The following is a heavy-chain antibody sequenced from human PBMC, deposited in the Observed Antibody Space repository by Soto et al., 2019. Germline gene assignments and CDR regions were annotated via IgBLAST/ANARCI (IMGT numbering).Heavy chain of an antibody. CDR1: GGTFSSYA. CDR2: IIPIFGTA. D-gene: IGHD6-6*01. Sequence: RASVKVSCKASGGTFSSYAISWARQAPGQGLEWMGGIIPIFGTANYAQKFQGRVTITADESTSTAYMELSSLRSEDTAVYYCARDRSLAARDAFDIWGQGTMVTVSS. V-gene: IGHV1-69*13. J-gene: IGHJ3*02. CDR3: ARDRSLAARDAFDI.